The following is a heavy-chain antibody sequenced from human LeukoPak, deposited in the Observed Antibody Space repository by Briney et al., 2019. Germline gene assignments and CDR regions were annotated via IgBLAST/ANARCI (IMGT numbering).Heavy chain of an antibody. D-gene: IGHD2-8*01. V-gene: IGHV1-2*02. J-gene: IGHJ4*02. Sequence: GASVKVSCKASGYTFTGYYMHWVRQAPGQGLEWMGWINPNSGGTNYAQKFQGRVTMTRDTSTSTAYMELSRLRSDDTAVYYCARDKPDYCTNGVCYTAGFDYWGQGTLVTVSS. CDR3: ARDKPDYCTNGVCYTAGFDY. CDR2: INPNSGGT. CDR1: GYTFTGYY.